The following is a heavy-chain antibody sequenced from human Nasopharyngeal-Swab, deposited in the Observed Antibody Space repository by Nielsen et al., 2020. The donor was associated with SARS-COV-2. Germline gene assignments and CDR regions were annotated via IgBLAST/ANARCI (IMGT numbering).Heavy chain of an antibody. V-gene: IGHV3-74*01. CDR1: GFTFSSYA. CDR3: ARETAVAGDYYCDY. J-gene: IGHJ4*02. CDR2: INRDGSST. Sequence: GESLKISCAASGFTFSSYAMSWVGQAQGKGLVWVSRINRDGSSTSYADSVKGRFTISRENAKNTLYLQMNSLRVEDTAVYYCARETAVAGDYYCDYWGQGTLVAVSS. D-gene: IGHD6-19*01.